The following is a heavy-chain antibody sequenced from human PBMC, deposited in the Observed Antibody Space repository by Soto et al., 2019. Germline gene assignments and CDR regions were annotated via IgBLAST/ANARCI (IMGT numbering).Heavy chain of an antibody. V-gene: IGHV4-39*01. CDR3: ARGITWALNWFDP. D-gene: IGHD1-26*01. Sequence: PSETLSLTCTVSGGSISSSSYYGGWIRRPPGKGLEWIGSIYYSGSTYYNPSLKSRVTISVDTSKNQFSLKLSSVTAADTAVYYCARGITWALNWFDPWGQGTLVTVSS. J-gene: IGHJ5*02. CDR1: GGSISSSSYY. CDR2: IYYSGST.